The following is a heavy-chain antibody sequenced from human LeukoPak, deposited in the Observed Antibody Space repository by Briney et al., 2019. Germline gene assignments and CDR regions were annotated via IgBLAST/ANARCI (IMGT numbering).Heavy chain of an antibody. J-gene: IGHJ4*01. CDR2: ISSSSSTI. V-gene: IGHV3-48*04. CDR1: GFTFSSYS. CDR3: ATEWGTLGHDY. Sequence: GGSLRLSCAASGFTFSSYSMNWVRQAPGKGLEWVSYISSSSSTIYYADSVKGRFTISRDNGKNSLYLQMNSLRAEDTAVYYCATEWGTLGHDYWAHGILVTVSS. D-gene: IGHD3-3*01.